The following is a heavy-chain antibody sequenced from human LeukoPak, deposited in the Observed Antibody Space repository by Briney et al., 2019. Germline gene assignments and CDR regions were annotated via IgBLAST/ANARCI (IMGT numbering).Heavy chain of an antibody. CDR2: INPNSGGT. V-gene: IGHV1-2*04. D-gene: IGHD3-10*01. Sequence: GASVKVSCKASGYTFTNYAMNWVRQAPGQGLEWMGWINPNSGGTNYAQKFQGWVTMTRDTSISTAYMELSRLRSDDTAVYYCAKDRGAEGAFDIWGQGTMVTVSS. CDR1: GYTFTNYA. CDR3: AKDRGAEGAFDI. J-gene: IGHJ3*02.